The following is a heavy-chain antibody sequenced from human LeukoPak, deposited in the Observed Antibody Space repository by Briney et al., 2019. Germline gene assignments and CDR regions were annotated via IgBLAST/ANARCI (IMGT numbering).Heavy chain of an antibody. D-gene: IGHD2-15*01. CDR1: GGSISSYY. V-gene: IGHV4-59*01. CDR3: ARSGWYYFDY. J-gene: IGHJ4*02. CDR2: IYYSGNT. Sequence: SETLSLTCTVSGGSISSYYWSWIRQPPGKGLEWIGNIYYSGNTNYNPSLKSRVTISVDTSKNQFSLKLSSVTAADTAVYYCARSGWYYFDYWGQGTLVTVSS.